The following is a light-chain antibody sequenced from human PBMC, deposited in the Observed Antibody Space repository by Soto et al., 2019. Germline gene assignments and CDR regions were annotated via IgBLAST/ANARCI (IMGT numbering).Light chain of an antibody. CDR2: TLS. J-gene: IGKJ1*01. Sequence: DIVMTQTPLSLPVTPGEPASISCRSSQSLLDSDDGNTYLDWYLQKPGQSPQLLIYTLSYRASGVPDRFSGSGSGTDFTLTITRLEPEDFAVYYCQQFGGSSRTFGQGTKVDIK. V-gene: IGKV2-40*01. CDR3: QQFGGSSRT. CDR1: QSLLDSDDGNTY.